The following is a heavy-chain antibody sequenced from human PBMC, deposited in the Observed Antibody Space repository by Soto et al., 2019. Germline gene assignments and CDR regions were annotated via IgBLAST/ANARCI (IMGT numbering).Heavy chain of an antibody. D-gene: IGHD3-22*01. V-gene: IGHV3-23*01. CDR2: IRGSGANT. J-gene: IGHJ4*02. CDR3: AKLGGKYSSVSSRYIDY. Sequence: GGSLRLSCDPSGFTFSSYAMSWVRQAPGKGLEWVSVIRGSGANTYYADSVKGRFTISRDNSKNTLFLQMNSLRAEDSAVYYCAKLGGKYSSVSSRYIDYWGQGTLVTVSS. CDR1: GFTFSSYA.